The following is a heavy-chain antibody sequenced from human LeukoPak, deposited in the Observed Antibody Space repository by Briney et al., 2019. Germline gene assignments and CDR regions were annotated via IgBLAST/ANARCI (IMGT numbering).Heavy chain of an antibody. CDR2: IYYSGST. Sequence: TSETLSLTCTVSGGSISSYYWSWIRQPPGKGLEWIGYIYYSGSTNYNPSLKSRVTISVDTSKNQFSLKLSSVTAADTAVYYCATGDLSYFAYWGQGTLVTVSS. J-gene: IGHJ4*02. CDR3: ATGDLSYFAY. CDR1: GGSISSYY. V-gene: IGHV4-59*01. D-gene: IGHD1-26*01.